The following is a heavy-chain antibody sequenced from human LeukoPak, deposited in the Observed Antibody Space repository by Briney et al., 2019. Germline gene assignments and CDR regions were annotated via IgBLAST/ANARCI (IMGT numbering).Heavy chain of an antibody. CDR1: GFTLRSYA. J-gene: IGHJ4*02. Sequence: LGGSLRLSCADSGFTLRSYAMSWVRQAPGKGLEWVSTISGSGDSTYYADSVKGRFTIPRDNSKSTLYLQMNSLRAEDTALYYCATHTSTWPDYFDYWGQGTLVTVSS. D-gene: IGHD6-13*01. V-gene: IGHV3-23*01. CDR2: ISGSGDST. CDR3: ATHTSTWPDYFDY.